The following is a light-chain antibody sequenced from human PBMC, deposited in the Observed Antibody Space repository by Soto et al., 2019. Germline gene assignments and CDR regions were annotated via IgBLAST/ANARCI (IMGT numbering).Light chain of an antibody. CDR1: QSISSY. J-gene: IGKJ4*01. CDR3: QQYDNLPLT. V-gene: IGKV1-33*01. Sequence: DIQMTQSPSSLSASVGDRVTITCRAGQSISSYLNWYQQKPGNAPKLLIYDASNLETGVPSRFSGGGSATYFTFTISSLQPEDIVTYYCQQYDNLPLTFGGGTKVDIK. CDR2: DAS.